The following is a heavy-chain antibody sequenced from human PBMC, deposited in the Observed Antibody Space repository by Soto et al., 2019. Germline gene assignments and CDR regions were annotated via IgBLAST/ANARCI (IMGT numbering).Heavy chain of an antibody. V-gene: IGHV4-59*01. CDR2: IYYSGST. Sequence: SETLSLTCTVSGGSISSYYWSWIRQPPGKGLEWIGYIYYSGSTNYNPSLKSRVTISVDTSKNQFSLKLSPVTAADTAVYYCARGRNDIDHAPVHYGMDVWGQGTTVTVSS. CDR1: GGSISSYY. CDR3: ARGRNDIDHAPVHYGMDV. D-gene: IGHD3-9*01. J-gene: IGHJ6*02.